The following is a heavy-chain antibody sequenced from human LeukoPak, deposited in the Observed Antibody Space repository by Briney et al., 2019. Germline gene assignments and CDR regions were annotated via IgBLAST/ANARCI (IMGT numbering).Heavy chain of an antibody. CDR1: GYTFTSYD. CDR2: MNPNSGNT. V-gene: IGHV1-8*01. CDR3: ARDGLLPFGAVAGSSSY. D-gene: IGHD6-19*01. Sequence: VASVKVSCKASGYTFTSYDINWVRQATGQGLEWMGWMNPNSGNTGYAQKFQGRVTMTRNTSISTAYMELSSLRSDDTAVYYCARDGLLPFGAVAGSSSYWGQGTLVTVSS. J-gene: IGHJ4*02.